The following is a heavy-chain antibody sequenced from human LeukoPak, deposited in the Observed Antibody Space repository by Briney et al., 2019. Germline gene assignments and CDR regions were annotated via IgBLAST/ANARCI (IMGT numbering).Heavy chain of an antibody. V-gene: IGHV3-48*01. D-gene: IGHD3-22*01. Sequence: GGSLRLSCAASGFIFSSYSMNWVRQAPGKGLEWVSYISRDSGTIYEADSVKGRFTISRDNARNSLLLQMNSLRAEDTATYYCAREDYYDSSAYPSRGFDYWGQGTLVTVSS. CDR3: AREDYYDSSAYPSRGFDY. CDR1: GFIFSSYS. CDR2: ISRDSGTI. J-gene: IGHJ4*02.